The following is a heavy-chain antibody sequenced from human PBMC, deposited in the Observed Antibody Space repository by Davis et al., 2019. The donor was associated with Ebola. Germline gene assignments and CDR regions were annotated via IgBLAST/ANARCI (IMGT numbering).Heavy chain of an antibody. CDR3: ARDYDILTGHGMDV. Sequence: GESLKISCAASGFTFSSYAMSWVRQAPGKGLEWVSAISGSGGSTYYADSVKGRFTISRDNSKNTLYLQMNSLRAEDTAVYYCARDYDILTGHGMDVWGQGTTVTVSS. CDR2: ISGSGGST. V-gene: IGHV3-23*01. D-gene: IGHD3-9*01. J-gene: IGHJ6*02. CDR1: GFTFSSYA.